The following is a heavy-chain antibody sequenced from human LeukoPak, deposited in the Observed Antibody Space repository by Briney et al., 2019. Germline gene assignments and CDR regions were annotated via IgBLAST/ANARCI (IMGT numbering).Heavy chain of an antibody. CDR2: IIPIVGTA. CDR3: ARGGAAVAGMAY. CDR1: GGTFSSYA. V-gene: IGHV1-69*01. D-gene: IGHD6-19*01. J-gene: IGHJ4*02. Sequence: SVKLSCKVSGGTFSSYAISWVRQAPRQGLEWMGGIIPIVGTANYAQKFQGRVTITADESTSTAYMELSSLRSEDTAVYYCARGGAAVAGMAYWGQGTLVTVSS.